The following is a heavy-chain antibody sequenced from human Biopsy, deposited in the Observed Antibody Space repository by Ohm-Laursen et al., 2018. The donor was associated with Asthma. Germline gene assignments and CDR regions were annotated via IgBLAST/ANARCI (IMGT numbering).Heavy chain of an antibody. CDR3: ASDFPKDYVRYNFQF. D-gene: IGHD4-17*01. V-gene: IGHV1-24*01. CDR2: HDHEEGGT. Sequence: ASVKVSCKISGYSITDLTMHWVRQAPGQGLEWMGGHDHEEGGTVNARRFQGRVTMTEDTSTDTAYMELSSLSSDDTAVYYCASDFPKDYVRYNFQFWGQGTLVTVSS. J-gene: IGHJ4*02. CDR1: GYSITDLT.